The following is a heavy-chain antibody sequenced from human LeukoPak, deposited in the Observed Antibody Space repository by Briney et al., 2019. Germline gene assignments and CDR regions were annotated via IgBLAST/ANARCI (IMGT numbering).Heavy chain of an antibody. J-gene: IGHJ5*02. CDR3: AVYIVVVPAALGWFDP. D-gene: IGHD2-2*01. CDR1: GGSISSSSYY. V-gene: IGHV4-39*07. Sequence: SETLSLTCTVSGGSISSSSYYWGWIRQPPGKGLEWIGSIYYSGSTYYNPSLKSRVTISVDTSKNQFSLKLSSVTAADTAVYYCAVYIVVVPAALGWFDPWGQGTLVTVSS. CDR2: IYYSGST.